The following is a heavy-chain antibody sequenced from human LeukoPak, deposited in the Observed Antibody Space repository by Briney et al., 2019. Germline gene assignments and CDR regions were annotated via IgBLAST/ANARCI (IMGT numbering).Heavy chain of an antibody. CDR2: ISAYNGNT. V-gene: IGHV1-18*01. CDR1: GYTFTSYG. D-gene: IGHD2-21*01. Sequence: VASVKVSCKASGYTFTSYGISWVRQAPGQGLEWMGWISAYNGNTNYARKLQGRVTMTTDTSTSTAYMELRSLRSDDTAVYYCARKDYPLAYCGGDCYSGFDYWGQGTLVTVSS. CDR3: ARKDYPLAYCGGDCYSGFDY. J-gene: IGHJ4*02.